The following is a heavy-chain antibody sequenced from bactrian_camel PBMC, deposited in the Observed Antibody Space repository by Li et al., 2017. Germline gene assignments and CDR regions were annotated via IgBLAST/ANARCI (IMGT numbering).Heavy chain of an antibody. CDR1: GVTYAATHDINC. D-gene: IGHD6*01. Sequence: ESGGGSVQAGGSLRLSCAASGVTYAATHDINCMGWFRQHPGKEREGVAGIYQHAIRSYYADSVKGRFTVSQDSAKNILYMQMHSLKPEDTAMYYCAADYVPENPGIEDRVRVAGCHTERLDFGFRGQGTQVTVS. V-gene: IGHV3S54*01. CDR2: IYQHAIRS. J-gene: IGHJ6*01. CDR3: AADYVPENPGIEDRVRVAGCHTERLDFGF.